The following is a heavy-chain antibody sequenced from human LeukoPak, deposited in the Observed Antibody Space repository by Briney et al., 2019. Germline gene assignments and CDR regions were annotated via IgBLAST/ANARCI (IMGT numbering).Heavy chain of an antibody. CDR1: GGSFSGYY. D-gene: IGHD2-15*01. CDR3: AGTYCGGGSCYEGYYFDY. CDR2: INHSGST. Sequence: PSETLSLTCAVYGGSFSGYYWSWIRQPPGKGLEWIGEINHSGSTNYNPSLKSRVTISVDTSKNQFSLKLSSVTAADTAVYYCAGTYCGGGSCYEGYYFDYGGQETLVTVSS. J-gene: IGHJ4*02. V-gene: IGHV4-34*01.